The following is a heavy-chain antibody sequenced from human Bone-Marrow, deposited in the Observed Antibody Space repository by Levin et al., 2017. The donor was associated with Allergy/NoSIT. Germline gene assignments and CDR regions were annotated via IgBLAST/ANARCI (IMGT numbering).Heavy chain of an antibody. CDR3: ARLGGSGSFLGLGMGRWGLNWFDP. CDR2: IYYSGST. J-gene: IGHJ5*02. V-gene: IGHV4-39*01. CDR1: GGSISSSSYY. D-gene: IGHD3-10*01. Sequence: PSETLSLACTVSGGSISSSSYYWGWIRQPPGKGLEWIGSIYYSGSTYYNPSLKSRVTISVDTSKNQFSLKLSSVTAADTAVYYCARLGGSGSFLGLGMGRWGLNWFDPWGQGTLVTVSS.